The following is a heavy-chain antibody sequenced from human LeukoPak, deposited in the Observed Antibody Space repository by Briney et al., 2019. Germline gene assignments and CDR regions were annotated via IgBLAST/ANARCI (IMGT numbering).Heavy chain of an antibody. J-gene: IGHJ4*02. D-gene: IGHD3-22*01. Sequence: GGSLRLSCAASGFTLSSYSMNWVRQAPGKGLEWVSYISSSSSTIYYADSVKGRFTISRDNAKNSLYLQMNSLRAEDTAVYYCARVFWETVNTGYYSDFWGQGTLVTVSS. CDR3: ARVFWETVNTGYYSDF. CDR2: ISSSSSTI. CDR1: GFTLSSYS. V-gene: IGHV3-48*01.